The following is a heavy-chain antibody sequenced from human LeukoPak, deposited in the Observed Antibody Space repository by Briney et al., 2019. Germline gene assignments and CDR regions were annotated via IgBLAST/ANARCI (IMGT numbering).Heavy chain of an antibody. CDR3: ASADSSGWYSR. V-gene: IGHV4-39*07. CDR2: IYYSGST. Sequence: SETLSLTRTVSGGSISSSSYYWGWIRQPPGKGLEWIGSIYYSGSTYYNPSLKSRVTISVDTSKNQFSLKLSSVTAADTAVYYCASADSSGWYSRWGQGTLVTVSS. J-gene: IGHJ4*02. CDR1: GGSISSSSYY. D-gene: IGHD6-19*01.